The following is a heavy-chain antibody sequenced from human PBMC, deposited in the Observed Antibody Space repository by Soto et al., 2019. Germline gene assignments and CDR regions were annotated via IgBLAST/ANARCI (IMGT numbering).Heavy chain of an antibody. D-gene: IGHD2-2*02. CDR1: GFLFSGSA. Sequence: GVSLRLSCAASGFLFSGSAIHWVRQASGKGLEWVGRIRSRANTFATSSASSVKGRFTFSRDDSKNTAYLQMNTLKPEDTAVYYCARGQGAAIGDYYYHGMDVWGQGTTGTGS. CDR3: ARGQGAAIGDYYYHGMDV. J-gene: IGHJ6*02. V-gene: IGHV3-73*01. CDR2: IRSRANTFAT.